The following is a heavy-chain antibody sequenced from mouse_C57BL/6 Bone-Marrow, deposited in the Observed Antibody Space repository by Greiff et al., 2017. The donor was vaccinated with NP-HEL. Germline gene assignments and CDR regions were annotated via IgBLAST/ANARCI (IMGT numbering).Heavy chain of an antibody. CDR1: GYSFTGYY. CDR2: INPSTGGT. J-gene: IGHJ3*01. D-gene: IGHD2-2*01. CDR3: ARLGGYPYFDY. V-gene: IGHV1-42*01. Sequence: VQLKQSGPELVKPGASVKISCKASGYSFTGYYMNWVKQSPEKSLEWIGEINPSTGGTTYNQKFKAKATLTVDKSSSTAYMQLKSLTSEDSAVYSCARLGGYPYFDYWGQGTLVTVSA.